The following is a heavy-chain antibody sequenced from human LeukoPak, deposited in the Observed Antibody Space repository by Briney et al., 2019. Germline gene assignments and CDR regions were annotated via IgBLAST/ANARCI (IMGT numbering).Heavy chain of an antibody. J-gene: IGHJ4*02. Sequence: GGSLRLSCAASGFTFSYYWMSWVRQAPGKGLEWVANIKQDGSEKYYVDSVKGRFTISRDNAKNSLYLQMNSLRAEDTAVYYCAREGSSWYLGYWGQGTLVTVSS. CDR3: AREGSSWYLGY. D-gene: IGHD6-13*01. V-gene: IGHV3-7*01. CDR2: IKQDGSEK. CDR1: GFTFSYYW.